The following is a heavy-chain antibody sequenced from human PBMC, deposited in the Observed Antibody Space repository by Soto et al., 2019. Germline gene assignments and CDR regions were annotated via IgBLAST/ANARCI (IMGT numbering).Heavy chain of an antibody. D-gene: IGHD3-16*01. CDR3: ARGGGPYVWFNEF. V-gene: IGHV1-69*13. CDR1: GGLFSSFA. CDR2: IIPVFGTT. Sequence: GALVKVSCKDSGGLFSSFAISWVRQAPGQGLEWMGGIIPVFGTTNYAQKFQGRVTITADESTNTAYMELSSLTSDDTAMYYCARGGGPYVWFNEFWGQGTQVTVSS. J-gene: IGHJ4*02.